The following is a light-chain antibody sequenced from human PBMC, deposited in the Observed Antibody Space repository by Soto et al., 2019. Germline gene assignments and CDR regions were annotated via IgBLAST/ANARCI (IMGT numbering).Light chain of an antibody. V-gene: IGKV1-5*03. J-gene: IGKJ1*01. Sequence: DIQMTQSPSTLSASVGDRVTITCRASQSISDLLAWYQQKPGKAPKLLIYKASSLKSGVPSRSSGSGSGTEYTLTISSLQPDDFATYHCQQYNGYWTFGQGTKVEIK. CDR1: QSISDL. CDR3: QQYNGYWT. CDR2: KAS.